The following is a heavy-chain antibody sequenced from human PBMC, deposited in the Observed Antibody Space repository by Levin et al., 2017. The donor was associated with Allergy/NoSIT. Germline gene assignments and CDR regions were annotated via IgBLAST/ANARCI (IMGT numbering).Heavy chain of an antibody. Sequence: PGGSLRLSCVTSGFNFNGYYMTWVRQAPGKGLEWVANIKNDGSEKFYVDSVAGRFTISKDYSEKSLNLQMNSLRAEDTAVYYCARGRGWLDYWGQGIVVTVSS. CDR2: IKNDGSEK. V-gene: IGHV3-7*01. J-gene: IGHJ4*02. CDR3: ARGRGWLDY. D-gene: IGHD3-9*01. CDR1: GFNFNGYY.